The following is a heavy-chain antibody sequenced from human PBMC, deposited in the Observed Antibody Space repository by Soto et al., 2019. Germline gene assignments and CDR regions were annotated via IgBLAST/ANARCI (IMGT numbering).Heavy chain of an antibody. J-gene: IGHJ4*02. V-gene: IGHV4-30-2*01. CDR2: IYHSGST. CDR1: GGSISSGDYY. Sequence: SETLSLTCTVSGGSISSGDYYWSWIRQPPGKGLEWIGYIYHSGSTYYNPSLKSRVTISVDRSKNQFSLKLSSVTAADTAVYYCARDKVRGYFDYWGQGTLVTVSS. D-gene: IGHD3-10*01. CDR3: ARDKVRGYFDY.